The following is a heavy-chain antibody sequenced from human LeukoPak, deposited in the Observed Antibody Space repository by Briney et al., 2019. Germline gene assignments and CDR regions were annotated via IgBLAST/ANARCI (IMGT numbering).Heavy chain of an antibody. CDR2: ISSSRYI. Sequence: GGSLRLSCAASAFTYNYYSMNWVHQAPGKGLEWVSSISSSRYIYYADSVKGRFTISRDNAKNSLYLQMNSLRAEDTAVYYCARDREEDYYMDVWGKGTTVTVSS. J-gene: IGHJ6*03. CDR1: AFTYNYYS. V-gene: IGHV3-21*01. CDR3: ARDREEDYYMDV.